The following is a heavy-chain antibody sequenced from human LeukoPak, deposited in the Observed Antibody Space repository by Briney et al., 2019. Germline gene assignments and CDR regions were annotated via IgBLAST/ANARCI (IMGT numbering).Heavy chain of an antibody. CDR1: GFTFSRSW. Sequence: GGSLRLSCAASGFTFSRSWMSWVRQAPGRGLEWVANIRQDGSQKYYVDSVKGRFTISRDNAKNSLYLQMNNLTAEDTAVYYCGGGSGWLVEFWGQGSLVTVSS. CDR3: GGGSGWLVEF. D-gene: IGHD6-19*01. J-gene: IGHJ4*02. V-gene: IGHV3-7*05. CDR2: IRQDGSQK.